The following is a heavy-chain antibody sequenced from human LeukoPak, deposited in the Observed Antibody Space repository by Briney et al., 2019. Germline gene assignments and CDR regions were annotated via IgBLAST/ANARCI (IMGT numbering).Heavy chain of an antibody. CDR3: AREDYYDSSGFFDY. V-gene: IGHV4-4*07. CDR2: IYTSGST. Sequence: SETLSLTCTVSGGSISSYYWSWIRQPAGKGLEWIGRIYTSGSTNYNPSLKSRVTMSVDTSKNQFFLKLSSVTAADTAVYYCAREDYYDSSGFFDYWGQGTLVTVSS. D-gene: IGHD3-22*01. J-gene: IGHJ4*02. CDR1: GGSISSYY.